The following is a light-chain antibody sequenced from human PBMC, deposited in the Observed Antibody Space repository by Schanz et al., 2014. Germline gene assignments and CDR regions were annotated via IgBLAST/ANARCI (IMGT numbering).Light chain of an antibody. CDR3: QSYDRSLSAWV. Sequence: QSVLTQPPSVSGAPGQRVTLSCTGNSSNIGAGYDVHWYQQLPGTAPKLLIYGNSNRPSGVPDRFSGSRSGTSASLAITGLQAGDEADYYCQSYDRSLSAWVFGGGTKLTVL. J-gene: IGLJ3*02. CDR1: SSNIGAGYD. V-gene: IGLV1-40*01. CDR2: GNS.